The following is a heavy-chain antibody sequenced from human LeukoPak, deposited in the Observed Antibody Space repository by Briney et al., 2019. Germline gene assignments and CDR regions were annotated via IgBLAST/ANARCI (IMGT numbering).Heavy chain of an antibody. CDR3: ARARGDHYSFDY. CDR2: IDTSDSYT. J-gene: IGHJ4*02. CDR1: GYSFTSYW. D-gene: IGHD3-10*01. Sequence: GESLKISCKGYGYSFTSYWIIWVRQMPGKGLEWVGRIDTSDSYTNYSPSSQGHVTITADKSISAAYLQWSNLKASDTAMYYCARARGDHYSFDYWGQGTLVTVSS. V-gene: IGHV5-10-1*01.